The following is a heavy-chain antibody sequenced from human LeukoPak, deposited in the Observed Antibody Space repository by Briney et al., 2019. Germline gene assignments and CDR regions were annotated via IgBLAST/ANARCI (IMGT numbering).Heavy chain of an antibody. CDR3: AREMVPTIPPGN. D-gene: IGHD5-12*01. CDR1: GFTFSTYS. J-gene: IGHJ4*02. Sequence: GGSLRLSCAASGFTFSTYSMNWVRQAPGKGLEWVSSISSTSTYIYYADSVKGRFTISRDNAKESLYLQMNSLRAEDSAVYYCAREMVPTIPPGNWGQGTLVTVSS. V-gene: IGHV3-21*01. CDR2: ISSTSTYI.